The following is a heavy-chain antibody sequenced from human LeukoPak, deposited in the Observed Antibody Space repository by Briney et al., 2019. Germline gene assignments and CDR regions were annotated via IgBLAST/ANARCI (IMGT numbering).Heavy chain of an antibody. CDR2: IYTSGTT. Sequence: SETLSLTCTASGGSVRRGNYYWTWIRQPAGSGLEWIGRIYTSGTTDYNPSLRIRVTISVDASRNQFSLNLSSVTAADTAVYYCAREANYDRSGYLYWGQGTLVTVSS. CDR1: GGSVRRGNYY. D-gene: IGHD3-22*01. J-gene: IGHJ4*02. V-gene: IGHV4-61*02. CDR3: AREANYDRSGYLY.